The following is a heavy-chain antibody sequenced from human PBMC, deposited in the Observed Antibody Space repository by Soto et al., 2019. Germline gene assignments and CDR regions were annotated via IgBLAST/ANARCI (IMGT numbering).Heavy chain of an antibody. J-gene: IGHJ4*02. CDR1: GGSISSYY. D-gene: IGHD1-20*01. CDR2: IYYSGST. V-gene: IGHV4-59*12. CDR3: ARFIPGTGSDY. Sequence: SETLSLTCTVSGGSISSYYWSWIRQPPGKGLEWIGYIYYSGSTYYNPSLKSRVTISVDTSKNQFSLKLSSVTAADTAVYYCARFIPGTGSDYWGQGTLVTVSS.